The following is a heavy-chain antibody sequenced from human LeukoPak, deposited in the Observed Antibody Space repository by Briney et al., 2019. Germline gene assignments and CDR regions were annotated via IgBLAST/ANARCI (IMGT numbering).Heavy chain of an antibody. CDR1: GGSFSGYY. D-gene: IGHD3-10*01. V-gene: IGHV4-34*01. J-gene: IGHJ5*02. Sequence: PETLSLTCAVYGGSFSGYYWSWIRQPPGKGLEWIGEINHSGSTNYNPSLKSRVTISVDTSKNQFSLKLSSVTAADTAVYYCARGPPYYYGTHRGWFDPWGQGTLVTVSS. CDR2: INHSGST. CDR3: ARGPPYYYGTHRGWFDP.